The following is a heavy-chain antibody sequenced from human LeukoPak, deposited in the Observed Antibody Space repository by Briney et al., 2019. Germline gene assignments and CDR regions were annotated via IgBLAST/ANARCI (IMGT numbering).Heavy chain of an antibody. CDR1: GFTFSSYV. CDR3: AKDPYDSSGYHYKPPDY. D-gene: IGHD3-22*01. Sequence: PGGSLRLSCAASGFTFSSYVVSWVRQAPGKRLEHHSAISDSGGSTYYADSVKGRFTISRDNSKNTLYLQMNSLRAEDTAVYYCAKDPYDSSGYHYKPPDYWGQGTLVTVSS. V-gene: IGHV3-23*01. CDR2: ISDSGGST. J-gene: IGHJ4*02.